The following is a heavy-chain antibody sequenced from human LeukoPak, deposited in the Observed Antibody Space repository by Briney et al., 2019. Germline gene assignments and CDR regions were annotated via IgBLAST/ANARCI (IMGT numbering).Heavy chain of an antibody. V-gene: IGHV3-23*01. CDR1: GFTFSSYA. CDR3: AKDLNPDYDILTGYYFDI. CDR2: ISGSGGST. J-gene: IGHJ3*02. Sequence: PGGSLRLSCAASGFTFSSYAMSWVRQAPGKGLEWVSAISGSGGSTYYADSVKGRFTISRDNSKNTLYLQVNSLRAEDTAVYYCAKDLNPDYDILTGYYFDIWGQGTMVTVSS. D-gene: IGHD3-9*01.